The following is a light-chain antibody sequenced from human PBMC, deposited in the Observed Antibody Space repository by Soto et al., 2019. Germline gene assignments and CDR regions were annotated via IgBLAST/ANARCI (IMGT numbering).Light chain of an antibody. CDR1: ERLSSVY. CDR3: QQYGGSPRIT. Sequence: EIVFTQSPGTLSLSPGERATLSCRASERLSSVYLAWYQQRPGQPPRLLIYGASNRATGIPDRFSGSGSGTDFTLIINRLEPEDVAIYYCQQYGGSPRITFGQGTRWRL. J-gene: IGKJ5*01. CDR2: GAS. V-gene: IGKV3-20*01.